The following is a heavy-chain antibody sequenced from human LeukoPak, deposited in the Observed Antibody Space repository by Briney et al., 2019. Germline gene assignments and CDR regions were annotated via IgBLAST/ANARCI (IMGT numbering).Heavy chain of an antibody. CDR3: ARTTGHSDY. D-gene: IGHD1-1*01. CDR1: GGSISGYY. J-gene: IGHJ4*02. CDR2: IYYSGST. V-gene: IGHV4-59*01. Sequence: SETLSLTCTVSGGSISGYYWSWIRQPPGKGLEWIGYIYYSGSTNYNPSLKSRVTISVDTSKNQFSLKLNSVTAADTAVYYCARTTGHSDYWGQGTLVTVSS.